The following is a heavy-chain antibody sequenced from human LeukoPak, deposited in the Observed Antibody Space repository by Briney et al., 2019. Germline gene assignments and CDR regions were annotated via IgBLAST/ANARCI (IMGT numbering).Heavy chain of an antibody. CDR2: IYYSGST. D-gene: IGHD4-23*01. V-gene: IGHV4-59*01. CDR3: ASIDYGGKFTY. Sequence: SETLSLTCTVSGGSISSYYWSWIRQPPGRGLEWIGYIYYSGSTNYNPSLKSRVTISVDTSKNQFSLKLSSVTAADTAVYYCASIDYGGKFTYWGQGTLVTVSS. J-gene: IGHJ4*02. CDR1: GGSISSYY.